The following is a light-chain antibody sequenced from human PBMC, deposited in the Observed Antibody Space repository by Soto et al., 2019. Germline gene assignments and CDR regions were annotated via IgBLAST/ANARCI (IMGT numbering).Light chain of an antibody. V-gene: IGLV2-8*01. CDR3: SSYAGSNDRWV. CDR2: EVS. J-gene: IGLJ3*02. CDR1: SSDIGAYNY. Sequence: QPVLTQPPPASGSPGQSVTISCTGTSSDIGAYNYVSWYQQHPGKAPKLMIHEVSKRPSGVPDRFSGSKSGNTASLTVSGLQAEDEADYYCSSYAGSNDRWVFGGGTKVTVL.